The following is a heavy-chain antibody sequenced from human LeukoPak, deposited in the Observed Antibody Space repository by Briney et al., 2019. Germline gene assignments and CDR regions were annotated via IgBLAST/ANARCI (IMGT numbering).Heavy chain of an antibody. CDR1: GDSITYFC. CDR3: AREDSSGWYYFDY. D-gene: IGHD6-19*01. V-gene: IGHV4-4*07. J-gene: IGHJ4*02. CDR2: ISSSGST. Sequence: SETLSLTCSVSGDSITYFCWSWIRQAAGKGLEWIGRISSSGSTDYNASLKSRVTLSVDTSKNQFSLKLTSVTAADTAVYYCAREDSSGWYYFDYWGQGTLVTVSS.